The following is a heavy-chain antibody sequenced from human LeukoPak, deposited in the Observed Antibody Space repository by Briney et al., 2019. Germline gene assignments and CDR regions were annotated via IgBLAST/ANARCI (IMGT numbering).Heavy chain of an antibody. J-gene: IGHJ4*02. CDR3: ARDIEEQYTVVGNDY. V-gene: IGHV3-21*01. CDR2: ISSSSSYI. Sequence: PGGSLRLSCAASGFSISNDWMSWVRQAPGKGLEWVSSISSSSSYIYYADSVKGRFTISRDNAKNSLYLQMNSLRAEDTAVYYCARDIEEQYTVVGNDYWGQGTLVTVSS. D-gene: IGHD4-23*01. CDR1: GFSISNDW.